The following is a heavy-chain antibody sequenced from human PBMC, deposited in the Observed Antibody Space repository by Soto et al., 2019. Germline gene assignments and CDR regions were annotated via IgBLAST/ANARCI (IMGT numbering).Heavy chain of an antibody. J-gene: IGHJ6*04. D-gene: IGHD6-19*01. V-gene: IGHV3-74*01. CDR2: INSDGSST. CDR1: GFTFSSYW. CDR3: ARDPDYSSGWYQDYYYGMDV. Sequence: TGGSLRLSCAASGFTFSSYWMHWVRQAPGKGLVWVSRINSDGSSTSYADSVKGRFTISRDNAKNTLYLQMNSLRAEDTAVYYCARDPDYSSGWYQDYYYGMDVWGKGTTVTVSS.